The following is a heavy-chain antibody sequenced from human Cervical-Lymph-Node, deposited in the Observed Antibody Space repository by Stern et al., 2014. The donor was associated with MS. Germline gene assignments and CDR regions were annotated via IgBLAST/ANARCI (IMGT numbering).Heavy chain of an antibody. D-gene: IGHD3-10*01. Sequence: VQLLESGADVKKPGSSVRVSCKASGGISWLRQAPGQGLEWMGGIIPFVGTGTENYAQKFQGRLTIIADPSTDTTSKELSTLRFADRAGYYWAGGAGDNWFDPWGQGTLVSVSS. CDR2: IIPFVGTGTE. CDR3: AGGAGDNWFDP. CDR1: GG. V-gene: IGHV1-69*01. J-gene: IGHJ5*02.